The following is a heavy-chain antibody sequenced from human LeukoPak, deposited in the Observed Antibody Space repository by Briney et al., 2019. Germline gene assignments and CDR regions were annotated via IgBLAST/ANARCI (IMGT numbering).Heavy chain of an antibody. J-gene: IGHJ4*02. V-gene: IGHV1-2*02. Sequence: ASVKVSCKASGYTFTDYYLHWVRQAPGQGLEWMGWINPNSGGTNFAQQFQGRVTMTMDTSISTVYMELTRLRSDDTAVYYCARVPLGATSYVDYWGQGTLVTVSS. D-gene: IGHD1-26*01. CDR2: INPNSGGT. CDR3: ARVPLGATSYVDY. CDR1: GYTFTDYY.